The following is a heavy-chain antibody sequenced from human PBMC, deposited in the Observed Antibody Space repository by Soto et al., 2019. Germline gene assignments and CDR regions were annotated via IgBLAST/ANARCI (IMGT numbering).Heavy chain of an antibody. CDR3: ARERSIAAAGSLGY. CDR1: GYTFTSYD. J-gene: IGHJ4*02. Sequence: QVQLVQSGAEVKKPGASVKVSCKASGYTFTSYDINWVRQATGRGLEWMGWMNPNSGNTGYAQKFQGRVTMTRNTSISTAYMELRRLRSEDTAVYYCARERSIAAAGSLGYWGQGTLVTVSS. V-gene: IGHV1-8*01. D-gene: IGHD6-13*01. CDR2: MNPNSGNT.